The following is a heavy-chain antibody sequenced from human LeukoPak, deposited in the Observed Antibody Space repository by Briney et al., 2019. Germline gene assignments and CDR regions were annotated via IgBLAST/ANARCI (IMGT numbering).Heavy chain of an antibody. CDR3: ARAIAAAGTVWFDP. D-gene: IGHD6-13*01. J-gene: IGHJ5*02. Sequence: GGSLRLSCAASGFTFSSYEMNWVRQAPGKGLEWVSYISSSGSTIYYADSVKGRFTISRDNAKNSLYLQMNSLRAEDTAVYYCARAIAAAGTVWFDPWGQGTLVTVSS. CDR1: GFTFSSYE. V-gene: IGHV3-48*03. CDR2: ISSSGSTI.